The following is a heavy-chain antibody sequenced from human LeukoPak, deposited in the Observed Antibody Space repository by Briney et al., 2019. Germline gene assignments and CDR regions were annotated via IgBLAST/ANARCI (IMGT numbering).Heavy chain of an antibody. CDR2: INEDGSRT. J-gene: IGHJ4*02. D-gene: IGHD2-15*01. CDR3: AGHYCSGGSCYKEGLDY. CDR1: GFTFSNYW. Sequence: GGSLRLSCAGSGFTFSNYWVHWVRQAPGKGLVWVSRINEDGSRTDYADSVKGRFTISRDNAKNTLYLQMNSLRAEDTAVYYCAGHYCSGGSCYKEGLDYWGQGTLVTVSS. V-gene: IGHV3-74*01.